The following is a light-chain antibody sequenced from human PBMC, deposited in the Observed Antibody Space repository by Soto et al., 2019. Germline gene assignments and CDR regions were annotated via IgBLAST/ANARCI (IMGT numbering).Light chain of an antibody. CDR2: GAD. CDR1: QSVRNSY. CDR3: QQYGSSPRYT. V-gene: IGKV3-20*01. Sequence: EIVLTQFPDTLSLSPGERATLSCRASQSVRNSYLAWYQQRPGQAPRLLIYGADSRATGIPDRFSGSGSDTDFTLTISRLEPEDFAVYYCQQYGSSPRYTFGQRTKLEI. J-gene: IGKJ2*01.